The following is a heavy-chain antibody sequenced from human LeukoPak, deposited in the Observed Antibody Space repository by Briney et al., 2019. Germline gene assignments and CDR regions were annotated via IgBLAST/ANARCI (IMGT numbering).Heavy chain of an antibody. CDR1: GGSISSYY. Sequence: PSETLSLTCTVSGGSISSYYWSWIRQPAGKGLEWIGRIYTSGSTNYNPSLKSRVTMSVDTSKNQFSLKLSSVTAADTAVYYCARNTEYYYDSSGYYRDNWFDPWGQGTLVTVSS. J-gene: IGHJ5*02. D-gene: IGHD3-22*01. CDR2: IYTSGST. V-gene: IGHV4-4*07. CDR3: ARNTEYYYDSSGYYRDNWFDP.